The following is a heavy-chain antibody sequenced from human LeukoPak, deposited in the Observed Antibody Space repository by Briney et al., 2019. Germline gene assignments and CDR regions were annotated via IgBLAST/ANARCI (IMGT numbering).Heavy chain of an antibody. V-gene: IGHV3-30-3*01. D-gene: IGHD2-2*01. CDR1: GFTFSGYP. Sequence: GGSLRLSCAASGFTFSGYPIHWVRQAPGKGLEWVAVISYDGSNKYYADSVKGRFTISRDNSKNTLYLQMNSLRAEDTAIYYCARYCTSTSCAFEYWGQGTLVTVSS. CDR2: ISYDGSNK. CDR3: ARYCTSTSCAFEY. J-gene: IGHJ4*02.